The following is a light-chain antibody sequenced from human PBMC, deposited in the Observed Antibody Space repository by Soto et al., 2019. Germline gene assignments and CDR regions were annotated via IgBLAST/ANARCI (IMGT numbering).Light chain of an antibody. Sequence: EIVLTQSPGTLSLSPGERATLSCRASQSVSSSYLAWYQQKPGQAPRLLIYGASSRATGIPDRFSGSGSGTDLTLTIRRLEPEDCAVYYCQQYGSSLFTFGPGTKVDIK. CDR2: GAS. J-gene: IGKJ3*01. CDR3: QQYGSSLFT. CDR1: QSVSSSY. V-gene: IGKV3-20*01.